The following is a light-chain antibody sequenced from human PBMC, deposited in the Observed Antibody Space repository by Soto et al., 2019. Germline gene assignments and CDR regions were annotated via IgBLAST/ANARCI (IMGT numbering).Light chain of an antibody. CDR1: SSDVGSYNL. V-gene: IGLV2-23*02. Sequence: QSVLIQPASVSGSPGQSITISCTGTSSDVGSYNLVSWYQQHPGKAPKLMIYEVSKRPSGVSNRFSGSKSGNTASLTISGFQAEDEADYYCCSYAGSSTPLVFGTGTKVTVL. CDR2: EVS. J-gene: IGLJ1*01. CDR3: CSYAGSSTPLV.